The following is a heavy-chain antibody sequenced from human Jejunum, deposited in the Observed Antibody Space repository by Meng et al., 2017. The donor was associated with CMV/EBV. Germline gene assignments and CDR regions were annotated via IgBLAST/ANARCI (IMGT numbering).Heavy chain of an antibody. CDR1: GGSISSGSYY. J-gene: IGHJ4*02. V-gene: IGHV4-61*02. Sequence: QGQPQGSGPGLVKPSQTLSLTCIVSGGSISSGSYYWSWIRQPAGKGLEWIGHIYSSGSTNYNPSLKSRVTISLDTSKNQFSLKLSSVTAADTAVYYCMREAGGYWGQGTLVTVSS. CDR3: MREAGGY. D-gene: IGHD3-16*01. CDR2: IYSSGST.